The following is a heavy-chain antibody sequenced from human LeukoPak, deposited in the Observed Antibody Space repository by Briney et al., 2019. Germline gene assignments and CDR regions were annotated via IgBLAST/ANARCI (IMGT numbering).Heavy chain of an antibody. CDR3: VKGRRKSGYDD. J-gene: IGHJ4*02. D-gene: IGHD5-12*01. Sequence: PGGSLRLSCAASGFILSTYVMNWVRQAPGKGLEWVSSIGAGDSTTYYADSVEGRFTISRDNSMNTLYLQMNSLRVEDTAIYYCVKGRRKSGYDDWGQGALVTVSS. V-gene: IGHV3-23*01. CDR1: GFILSTYV. CDR2: IGAGDSTT.